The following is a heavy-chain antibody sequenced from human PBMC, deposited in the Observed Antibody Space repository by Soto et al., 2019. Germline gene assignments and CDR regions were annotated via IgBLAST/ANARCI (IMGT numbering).Heavy chain of an antibody. CDR3: AKRSDYDYVWGSYIVLPRENYFDY. CDR2: IIPIFGTA. V-gene: IGHV1-69*13. D-gene: IGHD3-16*01. Sequence: SVKVSCKASGGTFSSYAISWVRQAPGQGLEWMGGIIPIFGTANYAQKFQGRVTTTADESTSTAYMELSSLRSEDTAVYYCAKRSDYDYVWGSYIVLPRENYFDYWGQGTLVTVSS. CDR1: GGTFSSYA. J-gene: IGHJ4*02.